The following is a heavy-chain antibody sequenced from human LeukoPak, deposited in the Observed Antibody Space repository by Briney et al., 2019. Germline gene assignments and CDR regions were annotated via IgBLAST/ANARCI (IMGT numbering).Heavy chain of an antibody. CDR1: GFTFSSYW. D-gene: IGHD3-9*01. J-gene: IGHJ4*02. V-gene: IGHV3-23*01. Sequence: SGGSLRLSCAASGFTFSSYWMHWVRQAPGKGLEWVSAISGSGGSTYYADSVKGRFTISRDNSKNTLYLQMNSLRAEDTAVYYCAKGWAGYYDILTGYWFDYWGQGTLVTVSS. CDR3: AKGWAGYYDILTGYWFDY. CDR2: ISGSGGST.